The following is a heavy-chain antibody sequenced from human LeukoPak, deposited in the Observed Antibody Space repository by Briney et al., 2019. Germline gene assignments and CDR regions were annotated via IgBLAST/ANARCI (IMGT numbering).Heavy chain of an antibody. CDR3: ARGSTSDWPFDY. V-gene: IGHV1-3*01. Sequence: GASVKVSCKASGYTFINYAIHWVRHAPGQGLEWMGWINADNGNTEYSQNFQGRVTITRDTSATTTYMELSSLRSEDTGVYYCARGSTSDWPFDYWGQGTLVTVSS. CDR1: GYTFINYA. CDR2: INADNGNT. D-gene: IGHD2-21*02. J-gene: IGHJ4*02.